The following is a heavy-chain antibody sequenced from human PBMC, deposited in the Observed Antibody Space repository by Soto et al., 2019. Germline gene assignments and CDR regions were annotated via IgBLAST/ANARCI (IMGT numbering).Heavy chain of an antibody. CDR3: ASNVDTAMGKRYYYYMDV. V-gene: IGHV4-34*01. J-gene: IGHJ6*03. CDR1: GGSFSGYY. Sequence: SETLSLTCAVYGGSFSGYYWSWIRQPPGKGLEWIGEINHSGSTNYNPSLKSRVTISVDTSKNQFSLKLSSVTAADTAVYYCASNVDTAMGKRYYYYMDVWGKGTTVTVSS. D-gene: IGHD5-18*01. CDR2: INHSGST.